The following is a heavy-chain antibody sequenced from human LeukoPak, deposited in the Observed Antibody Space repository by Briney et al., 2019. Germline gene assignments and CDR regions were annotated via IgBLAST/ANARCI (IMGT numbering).Heavy chain of an antibody. Sequence: GGSLRLSCAASGFTFNSYAMSWVRQAPGKGLEWVSAISGSGGSTYYADSVKGRFTISRDNSKNTLYLQMNSLRAEDTAVYYCAKNGGLVQGEYWGQGTLVTVSS. J-gene: IGHJ4*02. CDR2: ISGSGGST. V-gene: IGHV3-23*01. CDR1: GFTFNSYA. D-gene: IGHD3-10*01. CDR3: AKNGGLVQGEY.